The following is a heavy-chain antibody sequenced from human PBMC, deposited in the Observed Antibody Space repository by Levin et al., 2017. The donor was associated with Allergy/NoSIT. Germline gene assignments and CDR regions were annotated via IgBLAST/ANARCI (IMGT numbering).Heavy chain of an antibody. CDR2: IWYDGSNK. V-gene: IGHV3-33*01. Sequence: GGSLRLSCAASGFTFSSYGMHWVRQAPGKGLEWVAVIWYDGSNKYYADSVKGRFTISRDNSKNTLYLQMNSLRAEDTAVYYCARDLRRGYSYGYYYGMDGWGQGTTVTVSS. D-gene: IGHD5-18*01. CDR1: GFTFSSYG. CDR3: ARDLRRGYSYGYYYGMDG. J-gene: IGHJ6*02.